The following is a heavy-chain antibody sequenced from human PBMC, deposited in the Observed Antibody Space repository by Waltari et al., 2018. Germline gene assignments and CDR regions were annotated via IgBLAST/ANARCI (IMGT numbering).Heavy chain of an antibody. Sequence: QVQLQESGPGLVKPSQTLSLTCTVSGGSISSGSYYWSWIRQPAGKGLEWIGYIYTSGSTNYNPSLTSRVTISVDTSKTQFSLKLSSVTAADTAVYYCAIASSIAARRSFDYWGQGTLVTVSS. J-gene: IGHJ4*02. CDR2: IYTSGST. D-gene: IGHD6-6*01. V-gene: IGHV4-61*09. CDR1: GGSISSGSYY. CDR3: AIASSIAARRSFDY.